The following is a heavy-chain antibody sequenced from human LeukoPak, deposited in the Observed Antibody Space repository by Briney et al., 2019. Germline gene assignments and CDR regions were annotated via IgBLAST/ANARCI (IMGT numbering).Heavy chain of an antibody. Sequence: SETLSLTCTVSGGSISSYYWSWIRQPPGKGLEWIGYIYYSGSTNYNPSLKSRVTISVDTSKNQFSLKLSSVTAADTAVYYCARSGEDYGGHVGLLGLWGRGTLVTVSS. CDR2: IYYSGST. J-gene: IGHJ2*01. V-gene: IGHV4-59*01. D-gene: IGHD4-23*01. CDR1: GGSISSYY. CDR3: ARSGEDYGGHVGLLGL.